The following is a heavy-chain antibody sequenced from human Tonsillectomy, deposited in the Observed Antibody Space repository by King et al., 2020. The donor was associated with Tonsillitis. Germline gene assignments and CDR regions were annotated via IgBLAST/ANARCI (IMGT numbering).Heavy chain of an antibody. D-gene: IGHD6-13*01. V-gene: IGHV1-69*01. CDR1: GDTFSKDA. J-gene: IGHJ4*02. CDR3: ASAVVYSSSWYAYFAS. Sequence: QLVQSGAELKKPGSSVKVSCKASGDTFSKDAISWVRLAPGQGLEWMGGIIPIFGAPNYAQKFQGRVIITADETTSTAYMELSSLRSEDTAVYYCASAVVYSSSWYAYFASWGQGTLVTVSS. CDR2: IIPIFGAP.